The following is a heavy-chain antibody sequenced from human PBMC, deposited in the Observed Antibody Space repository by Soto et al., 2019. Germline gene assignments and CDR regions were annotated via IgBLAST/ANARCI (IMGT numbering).Heavy chain of an antibody. J-gene: IGHJ4*02. CDR1: GFTFSSYE. CDR3: AREGPVPPYYFYDY. Sequence: GGSLRLSCVVSGFTFSSYEMNWVRQAPGKGLEWISFITKNGRSIQYADSVKGRFTISRDNAKNSLYLQMNSPRDEDTALYYCAREGPVPPYYFYDYWGQGTLVTVSS. CDR2: ITKNGRSI. V-gene: IGHV3-48*03. D-gene: IGHD3-10*01.